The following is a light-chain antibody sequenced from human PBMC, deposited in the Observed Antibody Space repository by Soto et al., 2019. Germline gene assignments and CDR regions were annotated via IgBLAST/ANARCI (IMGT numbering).Light chain of an antibody. CDR2: AAS. J-gene: IGKJ2*01. CDR3: HQYNDWPRT. V-gene: IGKV3-15*01. CDR1: QSVSSN. Sequence: ETVMTQSPATLSVSPGERATLSCRASQSVSSNLAWYQQTPGQAPRLLIFAASTRATGIPARFSGSGSGTEFTLTISSLQSEDFAVYYCHQYNDWPRTFGQGTNLQFK.